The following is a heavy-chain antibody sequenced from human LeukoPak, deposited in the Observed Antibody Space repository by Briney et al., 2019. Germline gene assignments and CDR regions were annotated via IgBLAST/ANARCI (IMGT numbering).Heavy chain of an antibody. Sequence: PSENLSLTCAVYGGSFSGYYWSWIRQPPGKGLEWIGEINHSGSTNYNPSLRSRVTISVDTSKNQFSLKLSSVTAADTAVYYCARGVLLWFGELSDWFDPWGQGTLVTVSS. J-gene: IGHJ5*02. CDR1: GGSFSGYY. V-gene: IGHV4-34*01. CDR2: INHSGST. D-gene: IGHD3-10*01. CDR3: ARGVLLWFGELSDWFDP.